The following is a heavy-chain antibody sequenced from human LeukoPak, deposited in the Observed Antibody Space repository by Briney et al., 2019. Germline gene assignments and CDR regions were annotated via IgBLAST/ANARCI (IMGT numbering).Heavy chain of an antibody. J-gene: IGHJ4*02. CDR2: ISYSGST. Sequence: SETLSLTCTVSGGSISSSTYYWGWIRQPPGKGLEWIGSISYSGSTYYNPSLRSRVTISVDTSKNHFSLKLTSVTAADTAVYYCARLLLLDYDILTGGFDYWGQGTLVTVSS. CDR1: GGSISSSTYY. V-gene: IGHV4-39*02. CDR3: ARLLLLDYDILTGGFDY. D-gene: IGHD3-9*01.